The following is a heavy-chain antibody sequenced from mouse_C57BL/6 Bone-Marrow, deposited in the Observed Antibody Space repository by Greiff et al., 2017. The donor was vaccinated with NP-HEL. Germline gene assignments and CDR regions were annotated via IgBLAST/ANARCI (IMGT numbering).Heavy chain of an antibody. CDR2: IDPEDGET. D-gene: IGHD1-1*01. Sequence: VQLQQSGAELVKPGASVKLSCTASGFNIKDYYMHWVKQRTEQGLEWIGRIDPEDGETKYAPQFPGKATITADTSSNTAYLQLSSLTSEDTAVYYCAPHYYGSSYDAMDYWGQGTSVTVSS. CDR3: APHYYGSSYDAMDY. CDR1: GFNIKDYY. J-gene: IGHJ4*01. V-gene: IGHV14-2*01.